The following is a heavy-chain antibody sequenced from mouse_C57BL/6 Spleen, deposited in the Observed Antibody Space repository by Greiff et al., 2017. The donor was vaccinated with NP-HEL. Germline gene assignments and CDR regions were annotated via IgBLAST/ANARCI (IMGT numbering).Heavy chain of an antibody. V-gene: IGHV5-17*01. CDR3: AREVVAPYFDY. J-gene: IGHJ2*01. Sequence: VQLKESGGGLVKPGGSLKLSCAASGFTFSDYGMHWVRQAPEKGLEWVAYISSGSSTIYYADTVKGRFTISRDNAKNTLFLQMTSLRSEDTAMYYCAREVVAPYFDYWGQGTTLTVSS. CDR2: ISSGSSTI. D-gene: IGHD1-1*01. CDR1: GFTFSDYG.